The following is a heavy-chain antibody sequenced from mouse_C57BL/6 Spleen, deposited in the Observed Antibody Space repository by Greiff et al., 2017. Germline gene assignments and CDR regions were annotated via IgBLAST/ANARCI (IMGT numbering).Heavy chain of an antibody. CDR3: ARCYDGYYVGYFDV. CDR2: INPGSGGT. Sequence: QVQLQRSGAELVRPGTSVKVSCKASGYAFTNYLIEWVKQRPGQGLEWIGVINPGSGGTNYNEKFKGKATLTADKSSSTAYMQLSSLTSEDSAVYFGARCYDGYYVGYFDVWGTGTTVTVSA. CDR1: GYAFTNYL. J-gene: IGHJ1*03. V-gene: IGHV1-54*01. D-gene: IGHD2-3*01.